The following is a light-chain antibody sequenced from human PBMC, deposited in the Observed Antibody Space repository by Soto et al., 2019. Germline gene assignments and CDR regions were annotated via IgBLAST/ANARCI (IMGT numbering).Light chain of an antibody. CDR2: QVS. CDR1: QSLVYSDGRTY. J-gene: IGKJ1*01. Sequence: DAVVTQSPLSLPVTLGQPASISCRSSQSLVYSDGRTYLNWFQQRPGQSPRRLIYQVSKRDSGVPDRFSGSGSGTDFTLKISRVEAGDVGIYYCMQGTHWPLTFGQGTRVEIE. V-gene: IGKV2-30*01. CDR3: MQGTHWPLT.